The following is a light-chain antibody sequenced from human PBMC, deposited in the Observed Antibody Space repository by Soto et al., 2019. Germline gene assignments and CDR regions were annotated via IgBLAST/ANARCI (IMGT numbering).Light chain of an antibody. J-gene: IGKJ4*01. CDR2: GAS. Sequence: EIVMTQSPATLSVSPGERATLSCRASQRVSSNLAWYQQKPGQAPRLLIYGASTRATGIPARFSGSGSGTEFTLTISSLQSEDFAAYYCQQYNNWPPLTFGGGTNVEIK. CDR3: QQYNNWPPLT. V-gene: IGKV3-15*01. CDR1: QRVSSN.